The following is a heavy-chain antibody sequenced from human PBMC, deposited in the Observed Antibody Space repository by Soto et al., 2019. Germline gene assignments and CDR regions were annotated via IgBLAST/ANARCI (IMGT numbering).Heavy chain of an antibody. CDR3: AKDGYSGSPLHYYGMDV. Sequence: GGSLRLSCAASGFTFSSYAMSWVRQAPGKGLEWVSAISGSGGSTYYADSVKGRFTISRDNSKNTLYLQMNSLRAEDTAVYYCAKDGYSGSPLHYYGMDVWGQGTTVTVSS. CDR1: GFTFSSYA. D-gene: IGHD1-26*01. J-gene: IGHJ6*02. V-gene: IGHV3-23*01. CDR2: ISGSGGST.